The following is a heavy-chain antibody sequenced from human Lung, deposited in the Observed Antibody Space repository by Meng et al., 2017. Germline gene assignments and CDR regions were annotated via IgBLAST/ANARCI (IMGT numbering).Heavy chain of an antibody. Sequence: QVHVQRWCAGLLKPLDTLSLVCVVSGGSFSAAYARWIRQTPGKGLGWIGEINHCGRTNYNLSLESRATISVDTAQNNLSLKLSSVTAADSAVYYCARGPTTMAHDFDYWGQGTLVTVSS. CDR1: GGSFSAAY. J-gene: IGHJ4*02. CDR3: ARGPTTMAHDFDY. V-gene: IGHV4-34*01. CDR2: INHCGRT. D-gene: IGHD4-11*01.